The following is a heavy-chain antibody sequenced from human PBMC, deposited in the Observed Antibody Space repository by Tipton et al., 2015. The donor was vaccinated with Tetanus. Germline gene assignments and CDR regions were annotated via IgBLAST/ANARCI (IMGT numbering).Heavy chain of an antibody. Sequence: TLSLTCTVSAASISSYYWTWIRQPPRKGLELIGYISYMGVTKYSPSLKSRVTISLDTSKNQFSLRLTAVTTADAAIYHCASIPAGSPFGWFDCWGLGALVAVSS. V-gene: IGHV4-59*03. J-gene: IGHJ4*02. CDR1: AASISSYY. D-gene: IGHD2-21*01. CDR3: ASIPAGSPFGWFDC. CDR2: ISYMGVT.